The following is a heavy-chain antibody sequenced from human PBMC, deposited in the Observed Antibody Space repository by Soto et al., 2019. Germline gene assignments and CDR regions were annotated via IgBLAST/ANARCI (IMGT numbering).Heavy chain of an antibody. CDR1: GGSISSGRYS. CDR2: IYYSGST. V-gene: IGHV4-39*01. D-gene: IGHD2-2*01. Sequence: SETLSLTCSVSGGSISSGRYSWGWIRQPPGKGLEWIGTIYYSGSTHYNPSLESRVTISVDTSKNQFSLKVSSVTAADTAMYYCVRLGGYCSGTVCHGYYAINFWGQGTTVTVST. J-gene: IGHJ6*01. CDR3: VRLGGYCSGTVCHGYYAINF.